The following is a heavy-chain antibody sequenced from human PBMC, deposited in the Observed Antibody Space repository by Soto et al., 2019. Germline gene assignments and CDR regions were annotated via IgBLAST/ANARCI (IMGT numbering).Heavy chain of an antibody. CDR3: ARDLTYDFWSGYYNWFDP. CDR2: ISSSSSYI. V-gene: IGHV3-21*01. D-gene: IGHD3-3*01. Sequence: WGSLVLGCAASGFTFSIYSMNWVRQAPGKGLEWVSSISSSSSYIYYADSVKGRFTISRDNAKNSLYLQMNSLRAEDTAVYYCARDLTYDFWSGYYNWFDPWGQGTLVTVSS. J-gene: IGHJ5*02. CDR1: GFTFSIYS.